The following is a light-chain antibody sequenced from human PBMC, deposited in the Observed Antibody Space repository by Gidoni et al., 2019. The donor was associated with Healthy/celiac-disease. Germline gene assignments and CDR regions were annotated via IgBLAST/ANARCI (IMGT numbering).Light chain of an antibody. V-gene: IGKV1-33*01. J-gene: IGKJ2*01. Sequence: DIQRSQCPSSLSASVGDRVTITCQASQDISNYLNWYQQNPGKAPKLLIYDASNLETGVPSRFSGSGSGTDFTFTISSLQPEDIATYYCLQDDNPPPTFGQGTKLEIK. CDR1: QDISNY. CDR2: DAS. CDR3: LQDDNPPPT.